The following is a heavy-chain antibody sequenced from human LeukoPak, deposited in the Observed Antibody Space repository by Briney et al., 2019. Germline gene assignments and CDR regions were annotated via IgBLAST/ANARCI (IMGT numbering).Heavy chain of an antibody. CDR2: ISYDGSNK. J-gene: IGHJ4*02. CDR1: GFTFSSYA. CDR3: ARAYSSSWYFDY. D-gene: IGHD6-13*01. V-gene: IGHV3-30*01. Sequence: GGSLRLSCAASGFTFSSYAMHWVRQAPGKGLEWVAVISYDGSNKYYADSEKGRFTISRDNSKNTLYLQMNSLRAEDTAVYYCARAYSSSWYFDYWGQGTLVTVSS.